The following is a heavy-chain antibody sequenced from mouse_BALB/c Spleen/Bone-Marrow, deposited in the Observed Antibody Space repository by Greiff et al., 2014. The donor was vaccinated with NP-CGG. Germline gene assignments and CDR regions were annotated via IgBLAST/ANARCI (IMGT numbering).Heavy chain of an antibody. Sequence: VQLQQSGPGLVQPSQSLSITCTVSGFSLTTYGVHWVRQSPGKGLEWLGAIWSGGSTDYNAAFISRLSISKDNSKSQVFFKMNSLQANDTAIYYCARNHRGYYFDYWGQGTTLTVSS. D-gene: IGHD3-1*01. J-gene: IGHJ2*01. CDR3: ARNHRGYYFDY. CDR1: GFSLTTYG. CDR2: IWSGGST. V-gene: IGHV2-2*02.